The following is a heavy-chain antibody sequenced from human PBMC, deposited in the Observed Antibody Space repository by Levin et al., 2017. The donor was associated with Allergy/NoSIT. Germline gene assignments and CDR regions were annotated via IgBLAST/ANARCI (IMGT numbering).Heavy chain of an antibody. CDR1: GYSFISYW. J-gene: IGHJ6*02. CDR3: AKIDSHSGYGMNV. CDR2: VYPADSDA. D-gene: IGHD2-15*01. V-gene: IGHV5-51*01. Sequence: ASVKVSCQGSGYSFISYWIAWVRQMPGKGLEWMGSVYPADSDATYNPSFLGQVSLSVDKSLNTAYLQWSRLKPSDTAIYYCAKIDSHSGYGMNVWGQGTTVTVSS.